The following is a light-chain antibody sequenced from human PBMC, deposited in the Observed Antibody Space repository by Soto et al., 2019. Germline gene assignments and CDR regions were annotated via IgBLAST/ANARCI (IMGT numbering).Light chain of an antibody. Sequence: EIRMTQSPAILSVSPWESATLSCRASQSVSSHVVWYQQKPGQAPRLLISDSSTRATGIPARFSGSGSGTEFTLTISSLQSDDSAIYYCQQYNNWPPITFGQGTRLEIK. CDR3: QQYNNWPPIT. J-gene: IGKJ5*01. CDR1: QSVSSH. CDR2: DSS. V-gene: IGKV3-15*01.